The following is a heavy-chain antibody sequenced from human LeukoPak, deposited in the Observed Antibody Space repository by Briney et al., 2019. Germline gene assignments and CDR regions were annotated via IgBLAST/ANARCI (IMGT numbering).Heavy chain of an antibody. CDR3: AGSTVTRLAEYFQH. V-gene: IGHV1-69*13. J-gene: IGHJ1*01. CDR1: GGTFISYA. Sequence: GASVKVSCKASGGTFISYAISWVRQAPGQGLEWMGGIIPIFGTANYAQKFQGRVTITADESTSTAYMELSSLRSEDTAVYYCAGSTVTRLAEYFQHWGQGTLVTVSS. D-gene: IGHD4-17*01. CDR2: IIPIFGTA.